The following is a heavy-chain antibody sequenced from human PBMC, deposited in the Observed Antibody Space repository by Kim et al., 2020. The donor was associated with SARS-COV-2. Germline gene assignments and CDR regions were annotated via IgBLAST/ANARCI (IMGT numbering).Heavy chain of an antibody. CDR1: GFTFSSYW. CDR2: INSDGSST. V-gene: IGHV3-74*01. J-gene: IGHJ6*02. CDR3: ARRYCSGGSCQGYYYYGMGV. Sequence: GGSLRLSCAASGFTFSSYWMHWVRQAPGKGLVWVSRINSDGSSTSYADSVKGRFTISRDNAKNTLYLQMNSLRAEDTAVYYCARRYCSGGSCQGYYYYGMGVWGQGTTVTVSS. D-gene: IGHD2-15*01.